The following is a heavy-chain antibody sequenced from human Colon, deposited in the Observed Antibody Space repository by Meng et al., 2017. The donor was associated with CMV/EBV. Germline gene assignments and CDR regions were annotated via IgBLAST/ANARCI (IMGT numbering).Heavy chain of an antibody. Sequence: GESLKISCAASGFLLSDYDMHWVRQVTGKGLEWVSGIGTSGDTYYQDSVNGRITISRENAKNSCNLQKNSLRVGDTAVYYCVRRADGPWDAFDIWGQGTVVTVSS. CDR2: IGTSGDT. CDR3: VRRADGPWDAFDI. D-gene: IGHD5-24*01. J-gene: IGHJ3*02. CDR1: GFLLSDYD. V-gene: IGHV3-13*01.